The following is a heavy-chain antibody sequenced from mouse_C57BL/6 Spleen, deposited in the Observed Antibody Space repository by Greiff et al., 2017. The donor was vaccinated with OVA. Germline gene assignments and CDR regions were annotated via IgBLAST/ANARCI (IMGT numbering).Heavy chain of an antibody. CDR1: GFTFSDYG. D-gene: IGHD1-1*01. J-gene: IGHJ4*01. Sequence: EVQLVESGGGLVKPGGSLKLSCAASGFTFSDYGMHWVRQAPEKGLEWVAYISSGSSTIYYADTVKGRFTISRDNAKNTLFLQMTSLRSEDTAMYYCAGTTVVATDYAMDYWGQGTSVTVSS. CDR2: ISSGSSTI. V-gene: IGHV5-17*01. CDR3: AGTTVVATDYAMDY.